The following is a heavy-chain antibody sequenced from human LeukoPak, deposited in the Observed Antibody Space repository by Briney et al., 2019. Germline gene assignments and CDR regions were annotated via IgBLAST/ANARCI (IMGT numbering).Heavy chain of an antibody. CDR2: ISYDGSNK. Sequence: PGGSLRLSCAASGFTFSSYGMHWVRQAPGKGLEWVAVISYDGSNKYYADSVKGRFTISRDNSKNTLYLQMNSLRAEDTAVYYCAKAPKYYYYDSSGYYYEDGDYFDYWGQGTLVTVSS. V-gene: IGHV3-30*18. J-gene: IGHJ4*02. D-gene: IGHD3-22*01. CDR3: AKAPKYYYYDSSGYYYEDGDYFDY. CDR1: GFTFSSYG.